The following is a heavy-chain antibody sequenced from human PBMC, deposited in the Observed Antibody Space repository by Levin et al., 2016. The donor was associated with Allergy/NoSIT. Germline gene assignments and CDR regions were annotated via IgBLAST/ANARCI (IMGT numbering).Heavy chain of an antibody. D-gene: IGHD1-26*01. Sequence: WIRQPPGKGLEWIGEINHSGSTNYNPSLKSRVTISVDTSKNQFSLKLSSVTAADTAVYYCARGGIGRRASSFDYWGQGTLVTVSS. V-gene: IGHV4-34*01. J-gene: IGHJ4*02. CDR3: ARGGIGRRASSFDY. CDR2: INHSGST.